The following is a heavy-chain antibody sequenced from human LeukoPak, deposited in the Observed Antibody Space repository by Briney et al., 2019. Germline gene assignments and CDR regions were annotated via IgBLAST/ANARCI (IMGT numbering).Heavy chain of an antibody. D-gene: IGHD5-18*01. J-gene: IGHJ5*02. CDR1: GGSISSGGYY. CDR3: ARGRPWIRLWLRRVWFDP. CDR2: IYYSGST. Sequence: PSQTLSLTCTVSGGSISSGGYYWSWIRQHPGKGLEWIGYIYYSGSTYYNPSLKSRVTISVDTSKNQFSLKLSSVTAADTAVYYCARGRPWIRLWLRRVWFDPWGQGTLVTVSS. V-gene: IGHV4-31*03.